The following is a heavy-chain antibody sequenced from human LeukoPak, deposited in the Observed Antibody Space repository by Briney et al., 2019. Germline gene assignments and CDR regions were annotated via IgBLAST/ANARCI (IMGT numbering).Heavy chain of an antibody. D-gene: IGHD3-10*01. Sequence: GASVKVSCKTSGFPFNGYYIHWVRQAPGQGLEWMGWISAYNGNTNYAQKLQGRVTMTTDTSTSTAYMELRSLRSDDTAVYYCARAFYYGSGSPIDYWGQGTLVTVSS. CDR1: GFPFNGYY. CDR2: ISAYNGNT. J-gene: IGHJ4*02. CDR3: ARAFYYGSGSPIDY. V-gene: IGHV1-18*04.